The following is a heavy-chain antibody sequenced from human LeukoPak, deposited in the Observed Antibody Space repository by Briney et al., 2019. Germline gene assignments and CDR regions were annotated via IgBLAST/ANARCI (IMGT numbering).Heavy chain of an antibody. CDR3: ARLNRGKLYYYFDY. CDR2: IYTSGST. CDR1: GGSISSGDYY. Sequence: PSETLSLTCTVSGGSISSGDYYWSWIRQPPGKGLEWIGYIYTSGSTNYNPSLKSRVTISVDTSKNQFSLKLSSVTAADTAVYYCARLNRGKLYYYFDYWGRGTLVTVSS. D-gene: IGHD1-14*01. J-gene: IGHJ4*02. V-gene: IGHV4-30-4*01.